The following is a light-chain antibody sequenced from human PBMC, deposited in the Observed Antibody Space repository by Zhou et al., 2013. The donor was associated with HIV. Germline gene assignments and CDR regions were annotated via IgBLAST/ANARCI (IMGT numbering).Light chain of an antibody. J-gene: IGKJ4*01. CDR1: QSISDS. CDR3: QQSYNTPRT. CDR2: KAS. V-gene: IGKV1-5*03. Sequence: DIQMTQSPSTLSASVGDRVIITCRASQSISDSLAWYQQKPGKAPKLLIYKASTLKSGVPSRFSGSGSGTDFALSISSLQPEDFATYYCQQSYNTPRTFGGGTKVEIK.